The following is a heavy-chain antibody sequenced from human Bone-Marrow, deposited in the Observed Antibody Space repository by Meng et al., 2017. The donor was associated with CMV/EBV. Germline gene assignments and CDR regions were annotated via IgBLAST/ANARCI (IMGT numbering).Heavy chain of an antibody. D-gene: IGHD2-2*01. CDR2: LNPNSGDT. V-gene: IGHV1-2*02. Sequence: KASVYTFIVYYVHWVRQAPGQGLEWMGWLNPNSGDTNYAQKFQGRVTMTRDTSISTAYMELSRLRSDDTAVYYCARDHPDCSSTNCYTWGLGTLVTVSS. CDR1: VYTFIVYY. CDR3: ARDHPDCSSTNCYT. J-gene: IGHJ5*02.